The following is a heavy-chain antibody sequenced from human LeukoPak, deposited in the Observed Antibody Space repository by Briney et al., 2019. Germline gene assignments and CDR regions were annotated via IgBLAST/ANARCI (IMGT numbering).Heavy chain of an antibody. J-gene: IGHJ3*02. CDR1: GDSVSSNSAT. CDR2: TYYKSKWYS. CDR3: ARVSSPWSPRDAFDI. V-gene: IGHV6-1*01. D-gene: IGHD1-26*01. Sequence: SQTLSLTCAISGDSVSSNSATWTWIRQSPSRGLEWLGRTYYKSKWYSDYAVSVKSRITINSDTSKNQFSLQLNSVTPEDTAVYYCARVSSPWSPRDAFDIWGQGTMVTVSS.